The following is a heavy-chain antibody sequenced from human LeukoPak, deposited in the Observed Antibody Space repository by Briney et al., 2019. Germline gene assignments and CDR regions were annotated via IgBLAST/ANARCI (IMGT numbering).Heavy chain of an antibody. CDR2: INPDSGFT. CDR3: APTAEAYTSWWKV. J-gene: IGHJ4*02. D-gene: IGHD3-16*01. V-gene: IGHV1-2*02. CDR1: GYKFTDDY. Sequence: GASVKVSFKASGYKFTDDYKHWVRQAPGQGLEFMGWINPDSGFTNYAQKFKGRVTMTRDTSISTAYLEVRSLTSDDTAVYYCAPTAEAYTSWWKVWGQGTLVTVSS.